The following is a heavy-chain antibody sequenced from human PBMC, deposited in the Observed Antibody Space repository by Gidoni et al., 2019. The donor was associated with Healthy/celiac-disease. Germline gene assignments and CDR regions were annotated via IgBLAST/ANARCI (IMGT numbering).Heavy chain of an antibody. CDR2: ISGSGGST. CDR3: VEGPDSSGWYEGVNY. V-gene: IGHV3-23*01. CDR1: GFTFSSYA. D-gene: IGHD6-19*01. J-gene: IGHJ4*02. Sequence: EVQLLESGGGLVQPGGSLRLSCAASGFTFSSYAMSWVRQAPGKGLEWVSAISGSGGSTYYADSVKGRFTISRDNSKNTLYLQMNSLRAEDTAVYYCVEGPDSSGWYEGVNYWGQGTLVTVSS.